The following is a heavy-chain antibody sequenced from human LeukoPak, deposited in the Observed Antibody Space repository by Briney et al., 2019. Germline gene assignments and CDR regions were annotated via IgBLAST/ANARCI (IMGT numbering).Heavy chain of an antibody. J-gene: IGHJ3*02. CDR2: IYYSGST. V-gene: IGHV4-59*08. Sequence: SETLSLTCTVSGGSISSYYWSWIRQPPGKGLEWIGYIYYSGSTTYNPSLKSRVTISVDTSKNQFSLKLSSVTAADTAVYYCARIGSGISDAFDIWGQGTMVTVSS. CDR3: ARIGSGISDAFDI. CDR1: GGSISSYY. D-gene: IGHD3-10*01.